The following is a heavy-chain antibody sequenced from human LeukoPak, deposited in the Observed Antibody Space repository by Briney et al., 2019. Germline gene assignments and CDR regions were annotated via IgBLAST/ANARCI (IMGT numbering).Heavy chain of an antibody. J-gene: IGHJ4*02. D-gene: IGHD6-13*01. CDR1: GYTFSNYG. V-gene: IGHV1-18*01. CDR3: ARDFPRIAAAGITGEFDY. CDR2: ISGYNGDT. Sequence: ASVKVSCKASGYTFSNYGLAWVRQAPGQGLEWMGWISGYNGDTNYAQKLQGRVTMTTDTSTSTAYMELRSLRSDDTAVYYCARDFPRIAAAGITGEFDYWGQGTLVTVSS.